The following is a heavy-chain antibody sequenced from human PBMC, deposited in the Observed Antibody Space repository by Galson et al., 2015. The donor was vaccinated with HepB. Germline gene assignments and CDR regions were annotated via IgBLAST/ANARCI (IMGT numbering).Heavy chain of an antibody. CDR2: IYYSGST. CDR1: GGSISSYY. V-gene: IGHV4-59*01. Sequence: LSLTCTVSGGSISSYYWSWIRQPPGKGLEWIGYIYYSGSTNYNPSLKSRVTISVDTSKNQFSLKLSSVTAADTAVYYCATSYSSGWIHTGSAGIMDVWGQGTTVTVSS. CDR3: ATSYSSGWIHTGSAGIMDV. J-gene: IGHJ6*02. D-gene: IGHD6-19*01.